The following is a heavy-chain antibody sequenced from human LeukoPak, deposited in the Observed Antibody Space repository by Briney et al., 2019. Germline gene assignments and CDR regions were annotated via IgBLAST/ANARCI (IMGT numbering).Heavy chain of an antibody. J-gene: IGHJ6*03. CDR3: ARGSIAAAGTGSYYMDV. D-gene: IGHD6-13*01. V-gene: IGHV1-2*02. Sequence: ASVKVSCKASGYTITNYGFSWVRQAPGQGLEWMGWSNPNSGSTNHAQKFQGRVTMTSDTSISTAYMELSRLRSDDTAVYYCARGSIAAAGTGSYYMDVWGTGTTVTVSS. CDR2: SNPNSGST. CDR1: GYTITNYG.